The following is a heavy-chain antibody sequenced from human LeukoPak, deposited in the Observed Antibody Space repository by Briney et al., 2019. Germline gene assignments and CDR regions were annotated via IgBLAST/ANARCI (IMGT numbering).Heavy chain of an antibody. J-gene: IGHJ4*02. CDR2: IYSSGTT. CDR3: ARDSDGADY. V-gene: IGHV4-4*07. CDR1: GVSISGFY. Sequence: SETLSLTCTVSGVSISGFYWSWIRQPAGKGLEWIGQIYSSGTTKYNPSLKSRVTISVDTSKNQFSLQLNSVTAADTAVYYCARDSDGADYWGQGTLVTVSS. D-gene: IGHD5-24*01.